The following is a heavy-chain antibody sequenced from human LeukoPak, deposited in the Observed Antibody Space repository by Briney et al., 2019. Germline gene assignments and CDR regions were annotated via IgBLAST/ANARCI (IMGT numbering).Heavy chain of an antibody. D-gene: IGHD3-22*01. CDR2: IYYSGST. CDR3: ARNYYDSSGHGGFDP. J-gene: IGHJ5*02. CDR1: GGSISSGGYY. V-gene: IGHV4-61*08. Sequence: PSETLSLTCTVSGGSISSGGYYWSWIRQHPGKGLEWIGYIYYSGSTYYNPSLKSRVTISVDTSKNQFSLKLSSVTAADTAVYYCARNYYDSSGHGGFDPWGQGTLVTVSS.